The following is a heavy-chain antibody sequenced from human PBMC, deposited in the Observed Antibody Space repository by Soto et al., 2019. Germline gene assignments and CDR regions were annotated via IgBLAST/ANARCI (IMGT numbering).Heavy chain of an antibody. J-gene: IGHJ6*02. CDR1: GYTFTRYG. CDR2: INTYNGNP. D-gene: IGHD3-16*01. V-gene: IGHV1-18*01. Sequence: QVQLVQSGAEVKNPGASVKVSCKASGYTFTRYGIDWARQAPGQGLEWMGWINTYNGNPNYAQNVQGRVTLTTDTPTSTAYMELRSLRSNDTAIYYCAMVDVYVTPSPQDVWGQGTTVIVSS. CDR3: AMVDVYVTPSPQDV.